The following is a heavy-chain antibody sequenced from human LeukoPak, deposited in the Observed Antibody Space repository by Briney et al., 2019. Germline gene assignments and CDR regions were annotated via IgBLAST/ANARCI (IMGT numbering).Heavy chain of an antibody. D-gene: IGHD6-19*01. Sequence: PGGSLGLSCAASGFTFSSYGMHWVRQAPGKGLEWVSGISGSGDTTYDADSVKGRFTISRDNSKNTLYLQMNSLRAEDTAVYYCARRSGIAVAGAFDHWGQGTLVTVSS. CDR1: GFTFSSYG. CDR3: ARRSGIAVAGAFDH. V-gene: IGHV3-23*01. CDR2: ISGSGDTT. J-gene: IGHJ4*02.